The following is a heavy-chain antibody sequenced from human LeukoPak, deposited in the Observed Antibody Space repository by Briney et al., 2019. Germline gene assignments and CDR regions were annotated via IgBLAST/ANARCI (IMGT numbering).Heavy chain of an antibody. CDR3: AKGPWFGELSLPDY. D-gene: IGHD3-10*01. J-gene: IGHJ4*02. Sequence: GGSLRLSCAASGFTFYDYAMHWVRRAPGKGVEWVSCIRWKSGNIVYAHCVKGRFTISRHSPKIPLYLQVNSLRGEHTLLYYCAKGPWFGELSLPDYWGQGTLATVSS. CDR2: IRWKSGNI. CDR1: GFTFYDYA. V-gene: IGHV3-9*01.